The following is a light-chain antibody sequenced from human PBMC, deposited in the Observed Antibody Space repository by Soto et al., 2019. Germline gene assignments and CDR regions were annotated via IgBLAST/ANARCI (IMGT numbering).Light chain of an antibody. V-gene: IGKV3-15*01. Sequence: EIVMTQSPATLSVSPGERATLSCRASQSVSSNLAWYQQKPGQAPRLLIYGASTRATGIPARFSGSGSGTEFTLTISTLPSEVFALSYCHQYNNWPPYTFGHGTKLEIK. CDR3: HQYNNWPPYT. J-gene: IGKJ2*01. CDR1: QSVSSN. CDR2: GAS.